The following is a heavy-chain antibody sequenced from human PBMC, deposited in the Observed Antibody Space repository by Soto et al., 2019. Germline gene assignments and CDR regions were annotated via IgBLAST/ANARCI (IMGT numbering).Heavy chain of an antibody. CDR2: ISAYNGNT. Sequence: ASVKVSCKASGYTFTNFGISWVRQAPGQGLEWMGWISAYNGNTNYAQNFQGRVTMTTDTSTSTAYMELRSLRSEDTAVYYCASLYDDTSGNFDYWGQGTLVTVSS. D-gene: IGHD3-22*01. V-gene: IGHV1-18*01. CDR1: GYTFTNFG. CDR3: ASLYDDTSGNFDY. J-gene: IGHJ4*02.